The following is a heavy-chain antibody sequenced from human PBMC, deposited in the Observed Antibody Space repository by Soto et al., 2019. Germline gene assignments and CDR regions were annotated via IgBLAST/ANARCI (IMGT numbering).Heavy chain of an antibody. CDR2: IWYDGSNK. Sequence: GGSLRLSCAASGFTFSSYGMRWVRQAPGKGLEWVAVIWYDGSNKYYADSVKGRFTISRDNSKNTLYLQMNSLRAEDTAVYYCARNYDFWSGYYANPFDPWGQGTLVTVSS. CDR1: GFTFSSYG. D-gene: IGHD3-3*01. V-gene: IGHV3-33*01. J-gene: IGHJ5*02. CDR3: ARNYDFWSGYYANPFDP.